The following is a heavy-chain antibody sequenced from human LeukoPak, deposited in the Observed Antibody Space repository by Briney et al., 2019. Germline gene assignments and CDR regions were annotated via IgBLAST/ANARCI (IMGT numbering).Heavy chain of an antibody. D-gene: IGHD3-9*01. Sequence: GGSLRLSCAASGFTFSNYGMHWVRQAPGKGLEWLAVISYDGSEKHYADSVKGRFTISRDNSKNTLYLQMNSLRAEDTAVYYCARELTGYWQQYWGQGTLVTVSS. CDR2: ISYDGSEK. CDR3: ARELTGYWQQY. J-gene: IGHJ4*02. V-gene: IGHV3-30*03. CDR1: GFTFSNYG.